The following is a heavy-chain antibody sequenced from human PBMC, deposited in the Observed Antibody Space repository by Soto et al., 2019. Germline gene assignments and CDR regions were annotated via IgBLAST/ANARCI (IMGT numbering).Heavy chain of an antibody. CDR3: ARAHDFWSGYYQRHPEYYYYGMDV. CDR2: IYYSGST. Sequence: SETLSLTCAVSGGSISSGGYYWSWIRQHPGKGLEWIGYIYYSGSTYYNPSLKSRVTISVDTSKNQFSLKLSSVTAADTAVYYCARAHDFWSGYYQRHPEYYYYGMDVWGQGTTVTVSS. V-gene: IGHV4-31*11. CDR1: GGSISSGGYY. D-gene: IGHD3-3*01. J-gene: IGHJ6*02.